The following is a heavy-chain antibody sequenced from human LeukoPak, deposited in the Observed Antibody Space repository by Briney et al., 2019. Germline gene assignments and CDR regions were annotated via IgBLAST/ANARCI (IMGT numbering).Heavy chain of an antibody. CDR1: EFTVSVNY. CDR3: ARVSGAGYSYGQYYFDY. J-gene: IGHJ4*02. D-gene: IGHD5-18*01. V-gene: IGHV4-59*02. Sequence: PGGSLRLSCAASEFTVSVNYMSWVRQPPGKGLEWIGYIYYSGSTNYNPSLKSRVTISVDTSKNQFSLKLSSVTAADTAVYYCARVSGAGYSYGQYYFDYWGQGTLVTVSS. CDR2: IYYSGST.